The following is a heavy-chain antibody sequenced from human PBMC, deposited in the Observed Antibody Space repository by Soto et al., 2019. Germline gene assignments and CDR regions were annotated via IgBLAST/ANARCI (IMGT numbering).Heavy chain of an antibody. CDR2: MSGDGKTI. CDR3: ARTYVPGIAGFDP. CDR1: VFTFINYF. Sequence: GWSLRLSCASSVFTFINYFMHWVRQVPGEGLVWVSRMSGDGKTISYADSVKGRFTISRDNAKNTLYLQMNSLRVEDTAVYYCARTYVPGIAGFDPWGQGTLVTVSS. J-gene: IGHJ5*02. D-gene: IGHD1-1*01. V-gene: IGHV3-74*01.